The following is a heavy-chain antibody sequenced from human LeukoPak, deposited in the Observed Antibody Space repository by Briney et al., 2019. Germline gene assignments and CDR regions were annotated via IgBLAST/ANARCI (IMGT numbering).Heavy chain of an antibody. V-gene: IGHV3-23*01. CDR2: ISGSGGRI. D-gene: IGHD5-12*01. CDR1: GFTFSSYA. J-gene: IGHJ4*02. CDR3: AKAVWSGYDSPLYYFDY. Sequence: GGSLRLSCAASGFTFSSYAMNWVRQAPGKGLQWVSVISGSGGRIYYADSVKGRFTISTDNSKNTMYLQMNSLRAEDTAVYYCAKAVWSGYDSPLYYFDYWGQGTLVTVSS.